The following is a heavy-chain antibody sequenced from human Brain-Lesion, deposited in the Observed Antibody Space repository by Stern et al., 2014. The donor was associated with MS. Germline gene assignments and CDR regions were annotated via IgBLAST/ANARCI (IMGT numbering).Heavy chain of an antibody. V-gene: IGHV1-2*02. CDR1: GYIFTGYY. J-gene: IGHJ6*02. CDR3: ARDQRGITIFGVVTDYYYLGMDV. D-gene: IGHD3-3*01. CDR2: FNPTTRGP. Sequence: VQLVESGAEVKKPGASVKVSCKTSGYIFTGYYIHWGRQAPGQGLEWMAWFNPTTRGPKYAQKFQGRVTMSRDTSISTAYVELSSLTSDDTAVYYCARDQRGITIFGVVTDYYYLGMDVWGQGTTVTVSS.